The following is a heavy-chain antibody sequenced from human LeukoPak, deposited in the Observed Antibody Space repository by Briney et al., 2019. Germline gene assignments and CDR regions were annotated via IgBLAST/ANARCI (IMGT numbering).Heavy chain of an antibody. D-gene: IGHD7-27*01. J-gene: IGHJ4*02. V-gene: IGHV1-2*02. CDR3: ARDQTGDGFDC. CDR2: INPNTGAT. Sequence: ASVKVSCKASGYTFTDSYIHWVRQAPGQGLEWMGWINPNTGATNYAQKFQGRITMTRDTSISTVYMELSRLRSDDTAVYYCARDQTGDGFDCWGQGTLVTVSS. CDR1: GYTFTDSY.